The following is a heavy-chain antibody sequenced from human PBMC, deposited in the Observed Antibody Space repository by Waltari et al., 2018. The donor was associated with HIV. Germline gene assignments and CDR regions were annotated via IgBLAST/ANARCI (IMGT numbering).Heavy chain of an antibody. D-gene: IGHD1-1*01. J-gene: IGHJ4*02. CDR3: AMHRAYLYLLDY. V-gene: IGHV3-49*03. CDR2: IMGNACLPTT. Sequence: EPQMVESGGGLVQPGRSLGHPRETSGVALPFFALSWFRRAPGKGLGFVGRIMGNACLPTTGYAASVKWGSTVTRDDARSTADLQMNNRKTEDTAIYVCAMHRAYLYLLDYWGQGTQVTVPS. CDR1: GVALPFFA.